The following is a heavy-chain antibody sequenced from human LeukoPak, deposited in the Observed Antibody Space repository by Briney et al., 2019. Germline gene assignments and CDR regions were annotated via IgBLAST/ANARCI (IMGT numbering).Heavy chain of an antibody. D-gene: IGHD1-26*01. J-gene: IGHJ3*02. V-gene: IGHV4-59*08. CDR1: GGSINNHY. CDR2: IHYTGTT. Sequence: SETLSLTCIVSGGSINNHYWTWIRQTPGKGLEWIGDIHYTGTTKYNPSLKSRVTISIDTSKNQFSLELSSVTATDTAVYFCATNRAGTYDRPFDIWGQGTTVIVSS. CDR3: ATNRAGTYDRPFDI.